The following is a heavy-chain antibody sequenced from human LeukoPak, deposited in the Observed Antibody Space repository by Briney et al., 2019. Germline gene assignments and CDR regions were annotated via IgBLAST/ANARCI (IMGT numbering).Heavy chain of an antibody. V-gene: IGHV1-8*03. CDR1: GYTFTSYD. CDR2: MSPKSANT. J-gene: IGHJ4*02. D-gene: IGHD3-16*01. Sequence: ASVKVSCKASGYTFTSYDINWVRQASGQGLEWMGWMSPKSANTGYAQQFQGRVTITRDTSISTAYMELSSLTSEDTAVYYCARTPPRGLIDYWGQGTLVTVSS. CDR3: ARTPPRGLIDY.